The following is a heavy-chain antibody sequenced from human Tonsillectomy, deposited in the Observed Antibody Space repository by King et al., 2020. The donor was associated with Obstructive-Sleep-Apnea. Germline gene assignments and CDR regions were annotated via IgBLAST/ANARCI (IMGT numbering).Heavy chain of an antibody. CDR2: IKTDGTDK. V-gene: IGHV3-7*01. J-gene: IGHJ4*02. CDR1: GFTFSNYW. Sequence: QLQESGGGLVQPGGSLRLSCAASGFTFSNYWMTGVRQAPGQGLEWVANIKTDGTDKKYVGSVKGRFTISRYNARNSLYLEMNSLRVEDTAVYYCARDDVNSFYPNWGQGTLVTVSS. CDR3: ARDDVNSFYPN. D-gene: IGHD2/OR15-2a*01.